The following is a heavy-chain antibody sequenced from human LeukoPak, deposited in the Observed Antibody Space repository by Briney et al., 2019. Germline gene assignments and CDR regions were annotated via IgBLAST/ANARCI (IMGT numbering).Heavy chain of an antibody. V-gene: IGHV1-18*04. J-gene: IGHJ4*02. CDR2: ISTYNGNT. Sequence: ASVKVSCKTSDCTFTTYGISWVRQAPGQGLEWMGWISTYNGNTDYAQNLQDRVTMTTDTSTSTAYMELSRLTSDDTAVYYCARGSVTLDYWGQGTLVTVSS. CDR3: ARGSVTLDY. CDR1: DCTFTTYG. D-gene: IGHD4-17*01.